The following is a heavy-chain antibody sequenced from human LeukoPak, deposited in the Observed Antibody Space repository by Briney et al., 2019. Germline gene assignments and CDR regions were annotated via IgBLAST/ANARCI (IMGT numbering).Heavy chain of an antibody. D-gene: IGHD3-16*01. CDR1: GGSFSSSSYY. CDR2: IYHSGST. V-gene: IGHV4-39*07. CDR3: ARGQIRGVGLFDY. Sequence: PSETLSLTCAVYGGSFSSSSYYWSWIRQPPGKGLEWIGSIYHSGSTYHNPSLKSRVTLSVDESKNQFSLKLSSVTAADTAVYYCARGQIRGVGLFDYWGHGTLVTVSS. J-gene: IGHJ4*01.